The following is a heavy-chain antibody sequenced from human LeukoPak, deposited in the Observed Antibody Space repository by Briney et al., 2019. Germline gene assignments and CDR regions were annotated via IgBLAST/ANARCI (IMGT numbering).Heavy chain of an antibody. D-gene: IGHD6-13*01. Sequence: GGSLRLSCAASGFTFSGYWMHWVRQAPGKGLVWVSCIKSDGSSTTYADSVKGRFTISRDNAKNTLHLQMNSLRAEDTAVYYCARDSSSWYYDYWGQGTLVTVSS. V-gene: IGHV3-74*03. CDR2: IKSDGSST. CDR3: ARDSSSWYYDY. CDR1: GFTFSGYW. J-gene: IGHJ4*02.